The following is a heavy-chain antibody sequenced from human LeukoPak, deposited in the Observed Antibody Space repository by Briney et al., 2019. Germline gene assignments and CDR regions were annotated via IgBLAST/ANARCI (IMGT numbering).Heavy chain of an antibody. CDR1: GFTFYTYS. J-gene: IGHJ4*02. V-gene: IGHV3-21*01. CDR3: AREMTKSGSYGY. D-gene: IGHD1-26*01. CDR2: ISSSGTYT. Sequence: PGGSLRLSCAASGFTFYTYSMNWVRQAPGKGLEWVSSISSSGTYTYYADSVKGRFTISRDNAKNSLYLQMNSLRAEDTAVYYCAREMTKSGSYGYWGQGTLVTVSS.